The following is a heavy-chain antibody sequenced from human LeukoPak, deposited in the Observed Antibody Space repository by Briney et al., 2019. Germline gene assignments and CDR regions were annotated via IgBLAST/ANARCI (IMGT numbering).Heavy chain of an antibody. J-gene: IGHJ5*02. Sequence: GGSLRLSCAASGFTFSSYEMNWVRQAPGKGLEWVSYISSSGSSIYYADSVKGRFTISRDNAKNTLYLQMNRLRAEDTAVYYCTRGPPRMQWFDPWGQGTLVTVSS. V-gene: IGHV3-48*03. CDR3: TRGPPRMQWFDP. CDR2: ISSSGSSI. CDR1: GFTFSSYE.